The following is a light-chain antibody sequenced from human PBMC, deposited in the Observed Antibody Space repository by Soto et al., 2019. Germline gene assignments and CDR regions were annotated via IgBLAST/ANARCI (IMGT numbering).Light chain of an antibody. CDR1: QTISSW. V-gene: IGKV1-5*03. CDR3: QQYYDFRT. J-gene: IGKJ1*01. CDR2: EAS. Sequence: DIQMTQSPSTLSGSVGDRVILTCRASQTISSWLAWYQQKPGKAPKLLVYEASKLQSGVPSRFSASGSVRDFTLTISSLQPEDSATYYCQQYYDFRTFGQGTMADVK.